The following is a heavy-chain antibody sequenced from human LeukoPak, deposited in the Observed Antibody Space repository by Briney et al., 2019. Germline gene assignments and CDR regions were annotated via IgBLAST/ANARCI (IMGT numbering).Heavy chain of an antibody. CDR1: GFTFSSYA. D-gene: IGHD1-26*01. Sequence: GGSLRLSCVASGFTFSSYAMSWVRQAPGKGLEWVSGISSSGASTYYADSVKGRFTISRDNSKNTLYLQMNSLRAEDTAVYYCAKGRYSGSYYNWFDPWGQGTLVTVSS. J-gene: IGHJ5*02. V-gene: IGHV3-23*01. CDR3: AKGRYSGSYYNWFDP. CDR2: ISSSGAST.